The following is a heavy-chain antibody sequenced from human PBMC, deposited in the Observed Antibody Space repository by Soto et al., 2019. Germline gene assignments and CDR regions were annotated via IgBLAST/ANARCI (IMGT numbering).Heavy chain of an antibody. CDR2: IIPILNIT. CDR1: AGAFNTFT. Sequence: GASVKVSCNASAGAFNTFTINWVRLAPEQELEWMAKIIPILNITHYAQNFQGRVTISADKSASTAYMELSSLRSEDTAVYYCARVRGITGTYYYGMDVWGQGTTVTVSS. CDR3: ARVRGITGTYYYGMDV. D-gene: IGHD1-20*01. V-gene: IGHV1-69*02. J-gene: IGHJ6*02.